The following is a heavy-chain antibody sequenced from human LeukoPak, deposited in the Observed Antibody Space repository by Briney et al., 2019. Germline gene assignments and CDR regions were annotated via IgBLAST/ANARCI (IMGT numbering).Heavy chain of an antibody. V-gene: IGHV4-61*02. J-gene: IGHJ6*03. CDR1: GGSISSGSYY. D-gene: IGHD2-2*01. CDR2: IYTSGST. Sequence: SQTLSLTCTVSGGSISSGSYYWSWIRQPAGKGLEWIGRIYTSGSTNYNPSLKSRVTISVDTSKNQFSLKLSSVTAADTAVYYCARDSVVPAAIYYYYYCMDVWGKGTTVTVSS. CDR3: ARDSVVPAAIYYYYYCMDV.